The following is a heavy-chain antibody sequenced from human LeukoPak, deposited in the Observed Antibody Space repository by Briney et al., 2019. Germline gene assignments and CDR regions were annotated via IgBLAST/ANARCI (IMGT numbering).Heavy chain of an antibody. CDR3: ARELGYCSSTSCHPFDY. CDR1: GFTFSSYW. J-gene: IGHJ4*02. D-gene: IGHD2-2*01. Sequence: GGSLRLSCAASGFTFSSYWMSWVRQAPGKGLEWVANIKQDGSEKYYVDSVKGRFTISRDNSKNTLYLQMGSLRAEDMAVYYCARELGYCSSTSCHPFDYWGQGTLVTVSS. CDR2: IKQDGSEK. V-gene: IGHV3-7*01.